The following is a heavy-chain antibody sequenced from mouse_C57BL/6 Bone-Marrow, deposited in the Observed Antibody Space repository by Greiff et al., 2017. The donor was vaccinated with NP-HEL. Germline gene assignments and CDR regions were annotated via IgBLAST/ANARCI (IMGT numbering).Heavy chain of an antibody. V-gene: IGHV5-4*03. D-gene: IGHD2-4*01. CDR1: GFTFSSYA. Sequence: EVKLVESGGGLVKPGGSLKLSCAASGFTFSSYAMSWVRQTPEKRLEWVATISDGGSYTYYPDNVKGRFTISRDNAKNNLYLQMSHLKSEDTAMYYCARRREFGYRYDYDGGWFAYWGQGTLVTVSA. CDR2: ISDGGSYT. CDR3: ARRREFGYRYDYDGGWFAY. J-gene: IGHJ3*01.